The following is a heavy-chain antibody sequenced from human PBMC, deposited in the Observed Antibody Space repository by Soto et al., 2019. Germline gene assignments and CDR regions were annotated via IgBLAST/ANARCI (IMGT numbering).Heavy chain of an antibody. CDR2: ISYDGSNK. J-gene: IGHJ6*01. D-gene: IGHD3-10*01. V-gene: IGHV3-30*18. Sequence: GGSLRLSCAASGFTFSSYGMHWVRQAPGKGLEWVAVISYDGSNKYYADSVKGRFTISRDNSKNTLYLQMNSLRAEDTAVYYCAKDRSVVRGVINPSYYYCMDVWGQGTTVTVSS. CDR1: GFTFSSYG. CDR3: AKDRSVVRGVINPSYYYCMDV.